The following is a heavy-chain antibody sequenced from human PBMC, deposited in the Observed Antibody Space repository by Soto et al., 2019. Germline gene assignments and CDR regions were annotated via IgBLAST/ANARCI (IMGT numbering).Heavy chain of an antibody. V-gene: IGHV4-30-4*01. CDR2: IYYSGST. CDR3: ARIGGYSYRYRVDY. D-gene: IGHD5-18*01. Sequence: ASETLSLTCTVSGGSISSGDYYWSWIRQPPGKGLEWIGYIYYSGSTYYNPSLKSRVTISVDTSKNQFSLKLSSVTAADTAVYYCARIGGYSYRYRVDYWGQGTLVTVSS. J-gene: IGHJ4*02. CDR1: GGSISSGDYY.